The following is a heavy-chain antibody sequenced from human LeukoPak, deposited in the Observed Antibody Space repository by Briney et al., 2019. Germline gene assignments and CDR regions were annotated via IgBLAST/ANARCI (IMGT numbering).Heavy chain of an antibody. J-gene: IGHJ4*02. CDR2: IYHTGST. CDR1: GYSISRGYY. D-gene: IGHD2-21*01. Sequence: SETLSLTCGVSGYSISRGYYRAWIRPPPGKGLEWIGTIYHTGSTYYNPSLESRVTISVDTSKNEFSLNMNSVTAADTAVYYCARAGWIIASGFDYWGQGALVTVSS. CDR3: ARAGWIIASGFDY. V-gene: IGHV4-38-2*01.